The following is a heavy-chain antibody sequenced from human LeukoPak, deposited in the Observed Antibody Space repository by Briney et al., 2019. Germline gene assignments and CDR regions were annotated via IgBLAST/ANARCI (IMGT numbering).Heavy chain of an antibody. V-gene: IGHV1-2*02. Sequence: ASVKVSCKASGYTFTGYYMHWVRQAPGQGLEWMGWINPNSGGANYAQKLQDRVTMTTDTSTSTAYMELRSLRSDDTAVYSCARDGDYMTSFFDYWGQGTLVTVSS. CDR3: ARDGDYMTSFFDY. CDR1: GYTFTGYY. CDR2: INPNSGGA. J-gene: IGHJ4*02. D-gene: IGHD3-3*01.